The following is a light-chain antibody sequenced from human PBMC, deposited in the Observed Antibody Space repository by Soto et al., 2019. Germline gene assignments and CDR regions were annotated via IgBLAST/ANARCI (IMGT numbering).Light chain of an antibody. Sequence: QSVLTQVASVSGSPGQSITISCTGTSSDVGGYDYVSWYQQHPGKAPKLMIYNVNYRPSGVSDRFSGSKSGDTASLTISGLPAEDEANYYCSSYTSTNTVVFGGGTKLTVL. CDR2: NVN. J-gene: IGLJ2*01. V-gene: IGLV2-14*03. CDR3: SSYTSTNTVV. CDR1: SSDVGGYDY.